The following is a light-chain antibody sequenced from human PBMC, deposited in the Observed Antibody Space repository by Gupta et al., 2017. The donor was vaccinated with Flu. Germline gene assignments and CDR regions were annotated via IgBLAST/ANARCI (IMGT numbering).Light chain of an antibody. CDR3: QQYYSTPFT. V-gene: IGKV4-1*01. CDR1: QTVLYSSNNKNY. Sequence: DIVMTQSPDSLAVSLGERATINCKSSQTVLYSSNNKNYLAWYQQKPGQPPKLLIYWASTRESGVPDRFSGSGSGTDFTLTISSLQAEDVAVYYCQQYYSTPFTFGHGTXVDIK. J-gene: IGKJ3*01. CDR2: WAS.